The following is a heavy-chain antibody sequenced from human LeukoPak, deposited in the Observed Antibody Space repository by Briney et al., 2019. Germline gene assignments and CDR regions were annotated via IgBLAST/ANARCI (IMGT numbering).Heavy chain of an antibody. V-gene: IGHV4-39*07. Sequence: NPSETLSLTCTVSGGSISSSGYYWGWIRQPPGKGLEWIGEINHSGSTNYNPSLKSRVTISVDTSKNQFSLKLSSVTAADTAVYYCASSFARYFDWLLGSNYYYYYGMDVWGQGTTVTVSS. J-gene: IGHJ6*02. CDR2: INHSGST. CDR1: GGSISSSGYY. CDR3: ASSFARYFDWLLGSNYYYYYGMDV. D-gene: IGHD3-9*01.